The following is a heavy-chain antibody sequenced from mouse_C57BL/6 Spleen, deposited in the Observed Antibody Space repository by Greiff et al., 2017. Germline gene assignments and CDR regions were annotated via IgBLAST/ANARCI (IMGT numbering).Heavy chain of an antibody. CDR2: ISGGGGNT. V-gene: IGHV5-9*01. CDR1: GFTFSSYT. CDR3: AKQRMKDFDY. J-gene: IGHJ2*01. Sequence: EVQGVESGGGLVKPGGSLKLSCAASGFTFSSYTMSWVRQTPEKRLEWVATISGGGGNTYYPDSVKGRVTIARDNAKHTLYLQMSSLRSEETALYYCAKQRMKDFDYWGQGTTLTVSS.